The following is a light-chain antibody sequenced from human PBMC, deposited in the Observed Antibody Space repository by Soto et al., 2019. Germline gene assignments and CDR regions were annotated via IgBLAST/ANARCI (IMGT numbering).Light chain of an antibody. CDR1: QSVSSN. J-gene: IGKJ1*01. CDR3: QQYNDWPPT. Sequence: EIVLTQSPGTLSLSPGERATLSYRASQSVSSNSLAWHQQKPGQAPRLLMYAASTRATGIPARFSGSGSGTEFTLSIGSLQSEDFAVYYCQQYNDWPPTFGQGTKVDI. CDR2: AAS. V-gene: IGKV3-15*01.